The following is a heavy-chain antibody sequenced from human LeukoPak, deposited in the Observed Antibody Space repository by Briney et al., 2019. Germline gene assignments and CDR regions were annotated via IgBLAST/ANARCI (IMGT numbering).Heavy chain of an antibody. CDR2: FDPEDGET. D-gene: IGHD2-15*01. CDR3: ATVLLGYCSGGSCYWFDP. Sequence: GASVKASCKVSGYTLTELSMHWVRQAPGKGLEWMGGFDPEDGETIYAQEFQGRVTMTEDTSTDTAYMELSSLRSEDTAVYYCATVLLGYCSGGSCYWFDPWGQGTLVTVSS. V-gene: IGHV1-24*01. J-gene: IGHJ5*02. CDR1: GYTLTELS.